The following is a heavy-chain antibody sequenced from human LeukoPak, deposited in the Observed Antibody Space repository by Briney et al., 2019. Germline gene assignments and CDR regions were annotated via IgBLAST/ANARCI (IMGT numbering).Heavy chain of an antibody. CDR1: GYSFTNYW. V-gene: IGHV5-51*01. CDR2: TYPGESNT. Sequence: ESLKISCEASGYSFTNYWIAWVRQTPGKGLEWMGFTYPGESNTRYSPSFRGQVTISVDKSMNTVYLQWSSLKASDTAMYYCARHVTTSDYESSWFDSWGQGTLVKVSS. D-gene: IGHD3-22*01. CDR3: ARHVTTSDYESSWFDS. J-gene: IGHJ5*01.